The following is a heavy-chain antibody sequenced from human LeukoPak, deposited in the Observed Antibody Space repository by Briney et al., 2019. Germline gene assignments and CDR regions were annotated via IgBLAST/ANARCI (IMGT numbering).Heavy chain of an antibody. V-gene: IGHV3-11*01. J-gene: IGHJ6*02. D-gene: IGHD4-11*01. Sequence: GGSLRLSCAASGFTFSDYYMSWIRQAPGKGLESTSYISSSGRTMDHADSVKGRFTISRDNAKNSLYLQMNSLRAEDTAVYYCARGNFVSSRYGMDVWGQGTTVTVS. CDR3: ARGNFVSSRYGMDV. CDR2: ISSSGRTM. CDR1: GFTFSDYY.